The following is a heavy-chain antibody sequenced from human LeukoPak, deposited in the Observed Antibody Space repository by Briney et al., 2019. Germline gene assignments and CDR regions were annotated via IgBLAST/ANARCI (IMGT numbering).Heavy chain of an antibody. J-gene: IGHJ6*02. CDR3: VAMVRGVGYYYYYYGMDV. D-gene: IGHD3-10*01. V-gene: IGHV1-69*01. CDR1: GGTFSSYA. Sequence: SVKGSCKASGGTFSSYAISWVRQAPGQGLEWMGGIIPIFGTANYAQKFQGRVTITADESTSTAYMELSSLRSEDTAVYYCVAMVRGVGYYYYYYGMDVWGQGTTVTVSS. CDR2: IIPIFGTA.